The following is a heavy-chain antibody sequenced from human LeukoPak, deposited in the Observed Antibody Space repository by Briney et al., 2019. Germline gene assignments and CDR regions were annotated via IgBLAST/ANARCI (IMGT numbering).Heavy chain of an antibody. V-gene: IGHV4-39*01. J-gene: IGHJ4*02. CDR3: ARQHYTVTRVDY. CDR1: AGSISSGSYY. Sequence: PSETLSFTCTVSAGSISSGSYYWNWTRQPPGKGLEWIGSIYYSGSTYYNPSLKSRVAIAVDTSKNQFSLKLSSVTAADTAVYYCARQHYTVTRVDYWGQGTLVTVSS. D-gene: IGHD4-17*01. CDR2: IYYSGST.